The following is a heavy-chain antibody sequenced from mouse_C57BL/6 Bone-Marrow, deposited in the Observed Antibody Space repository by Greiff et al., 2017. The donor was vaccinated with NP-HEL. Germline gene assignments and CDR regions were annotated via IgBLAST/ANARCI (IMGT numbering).Heavy chain of an antibody. Sequence: QVQLKQSGAELARPGASVKLSCKASGYTFTSYGISWVKQRTGQGLEWIGEIYPRSGNTYYNEKFKGKATLTADKSYSTAYMELRSLTSEDSAVYFCARGGYYDCAMDYWGQGTSVTVSS. J-gene: IGHJ4*01. D-gene: IGHD1-1*01. V-gene: IGHV1-81*01. CDR3: ARGGYYDCAMDY. CDR1: GYTFTSYG. CDR2: IYPRSGNT.